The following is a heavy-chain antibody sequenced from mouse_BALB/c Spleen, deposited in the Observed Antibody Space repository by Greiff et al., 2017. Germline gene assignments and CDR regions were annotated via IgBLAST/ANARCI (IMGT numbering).Heavy chain of an antibody. CDR2: ITHSGET. D-gene: IGHD2-2*01. Sequence: VQGVESGPGLVKPSQSLFLTCSITGFPITSGYYWIWIRQSPGKPLEWMGYITHSGETFYNPSLQSPISITRETSKNQFFLQLNSVTTEDTAMYYCAGDRSGYGSFDYWGQGTTLTVSS. V-gene: IGHV12-3*01. J-gene: IGHJ2*01. CDR3: AGDRSGYGSFDY. CDR1: GFPITSGYY.